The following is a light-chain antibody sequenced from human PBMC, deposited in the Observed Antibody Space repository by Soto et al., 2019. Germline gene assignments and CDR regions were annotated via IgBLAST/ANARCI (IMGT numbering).Light chain of an antibody. V-gene: IGKV1-39*01. J-gene: IGKJ1*01. CDR1: QSISSY. CDR2: AAS. Sequence: DSQMTQSPSSLSASVGDGVTITCRASQSISSYVSWYQQRPGKAPKLLIYAASRLQSGVPSRFSGSRSGTDFTLTISSLQPEDFATYYCQQSYSRVTFGQGTKVDIK. CDR3: QQSYSRVT.